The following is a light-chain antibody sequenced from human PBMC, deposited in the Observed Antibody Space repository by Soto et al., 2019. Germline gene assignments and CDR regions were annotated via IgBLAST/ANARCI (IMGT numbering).Light chain of an antibody. CDR2: DVN. CDR1: SSDVGVYNY. J-gene: IGLJ3*02. V-gene: IGLV2-8*01. CDR3: ISYAGSSIWV. Sequence: QSALTQPPSASGSPGQSVTISCTGTSSDVGVYNYVSWYQQHPGKAPKLMIYDVNKRPSGVPDRFSGSKSGNTASLTVSGLQAEDVADYYGISYAGSSIWVFGGGTKLPVL.